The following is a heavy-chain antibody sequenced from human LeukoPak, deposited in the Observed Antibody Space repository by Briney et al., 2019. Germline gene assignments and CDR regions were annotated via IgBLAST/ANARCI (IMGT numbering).Heavy chain of an antibody. CDR1: GGSFSGYY. CDR2: INHSGST. D-gene: IGHD3-22*01. CDR3: ARGLLNYYDSSAYYEGDAFDI. J-gene: IGHJ3*02. Sequence: PETLSLTCAVYGGSFSGYYWSWIRQPPGKGLEWIGEINHSGSTNYNPSLKSRVTISVDTSKNQFSLKLSSVTAADTAVYYCARGLLNYYDSSAYYEGDAFDIWGQGTMVTVSS. V-gene: IGHV4-34*01.